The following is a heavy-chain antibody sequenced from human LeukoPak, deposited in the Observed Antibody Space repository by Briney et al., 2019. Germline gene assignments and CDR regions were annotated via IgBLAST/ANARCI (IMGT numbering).Heavy chain of an antibody. D-gene: IGHD3-9*01. CDR2: ISGSGGST. Sequence: GGSLRLSCAASGFTFSSYAMSWVRQAPGKGLEWVSAISGSGGSTYYADSVKGRFTISRDNSKNTLYLQMNSLGAEDTAVYYCAKTSRYFDWLLSFDYWGQGTLVTVSS. CDR1: GFTFSSYA. V-gene: IGHV3-23*01. J-gene: IGHJ4*02. CDR3: AKTSRYFDWLLSFDY.